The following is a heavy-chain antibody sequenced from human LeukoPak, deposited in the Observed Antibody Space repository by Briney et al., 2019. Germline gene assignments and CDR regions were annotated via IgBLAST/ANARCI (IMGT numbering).Heavy chain of an antibody. CDR1: GYRFTSYW. J-gene: IGHJ4*02. Sequence: PGESLKISCKGSGYRFTSYWIGWVRQMPGKGLEWMGIIYPGDCDTRYSPSFQGQVTISADKSISTTYLQWSSLKASDNAMYYCERRSSRPTTFDYSGPGTLVTVSS. CDR2: IYPGDCDT. V-gene: IGHV5-51*01. D-gene: IGHD1-1*01. CDR3: ERRSSRPTTFDY.